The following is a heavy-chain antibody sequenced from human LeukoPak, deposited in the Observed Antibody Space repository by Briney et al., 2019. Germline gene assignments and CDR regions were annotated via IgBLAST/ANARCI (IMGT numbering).Heavy chain of an antibody. CDR1: GFTFSSYA. V-gene: IGHV3-20*04. CDR3: ASLYDSSGYFDY. D-gene: IGHD3-22*01. J-gene: IGHJ4*02. CDR2: INWNGGST. Sequence: GGSLRLSCAASGFTFSSYAMSWVRQAPGKGLEWVSGINWNGGSTGYADSVKGRFTISRDNAKNSLYLQMNSLRAEDTALYYCASLYDSSGYFDYWGQGTLVTVSS.